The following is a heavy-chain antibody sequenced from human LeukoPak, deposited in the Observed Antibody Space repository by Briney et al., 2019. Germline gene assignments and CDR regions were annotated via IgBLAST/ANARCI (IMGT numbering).Heavy chain of an antibody. CDR3: ARDRIQLWLQGRVGDAFDI. V-gene: IGHV1-69*04. J-gene: IGHJ3*02. D-gene: IGHD5-18*01. CDR2: IIPILGIA. CDR1: RGTFIAYA. Sequence: SPKVSSKASRGTFIAYALSSVPPALGQGRARMGRIIPILGIANYAQKFQGRVTITADKSTSTAYREQSSLRSEDTAVYYCARDRIQLWLQGRVGDAFDIWGQGTMVTVSS.